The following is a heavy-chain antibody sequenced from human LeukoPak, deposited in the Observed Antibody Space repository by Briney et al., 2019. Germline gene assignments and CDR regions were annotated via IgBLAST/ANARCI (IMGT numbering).Heavy chain of an antibody. D-gene: IGHD4-17*01. CDR1: GFTFSSYS. Sequence: VGSLRLSCAASGFTFSSYSMNWVRQAPGKGLEWVSSISSSSSYIYYADSVKGRFTISRDNAKNSLYLQMNSLRAEDTAVYYCARLMANYGDYVDYWGQGTLVTVSS. CDR3: ARLMANYGDYVDY. J-gene: IGHJ4*02. CDR2: ISSSSSYI. V-gene: IGHV3-21*01.